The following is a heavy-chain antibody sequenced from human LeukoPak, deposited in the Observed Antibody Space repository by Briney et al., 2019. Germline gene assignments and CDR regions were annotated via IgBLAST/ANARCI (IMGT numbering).Heavy chain of an antibody. D-gene: IGHD2-21*02. CDR2: INPRGGST. CDR3: ARVSQGDYYFDY. Sequence: ASVKVSCKASGYILTSYSMHWVRQAPGQGLEWMGIINPRGGSTSYAQKFQGRVTMTRDTSTSTVYMELSSLRSEDTAVYYCARVSQGDYYFDYWGQGTLVTVSS. CDR1: GYILTSYS. J-gene: IGHJ4*02. V-gene: IGHV1-46*01.